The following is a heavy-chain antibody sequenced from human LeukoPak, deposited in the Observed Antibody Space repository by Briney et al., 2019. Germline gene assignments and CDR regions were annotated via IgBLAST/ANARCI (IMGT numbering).Heavy chain of an antibody. CDR3: ARQNIGGTSASDY. Sequence: GESLQIFWKSSGYPFTNYWIGWVRQMPGKGLEWMGITYPGDADTRYSPSFQGQVTISADKSISTAYLQWSSLKASDTALYYCARQNIGGTSASDYWGQGTLVTVSS. CDR2: TYPGDADT. J-gene: IGHJ4*02. V-gene: IGHV5-51*01. CDR1: GYPFTNYW. D-gene: IGHD1-26*01.